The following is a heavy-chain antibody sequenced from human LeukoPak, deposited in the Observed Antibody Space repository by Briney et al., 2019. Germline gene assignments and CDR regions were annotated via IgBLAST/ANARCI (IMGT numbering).Heavy chain of an antibody. CDR3: ARGPNNWFDP. Sequence: SETLSLTYAVYGGSFSGYYWSWIRQPPGKGLEWIGEINHSGSTNYNPSLKSRVTISVDTSKNQFSLKLSSVTAADTAVYYCARGPNNWFDPWGQGTLVTVSS. J-gene: IGHJ5*02. CDR2: INHSGST. V-gene: IGHV4-34*01. CDR1: GGSFSGYY.